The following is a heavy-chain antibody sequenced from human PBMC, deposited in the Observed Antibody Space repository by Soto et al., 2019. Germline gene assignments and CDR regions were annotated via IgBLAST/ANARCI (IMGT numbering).Heavy chain of an antibody. J-gene: IGHJ6*02. D-gene: IGHD1-26*01. V-gene: IGHV1-2*04. CDR3: ARGWYSGSYKGDYYYGMDV. CDR2: INPNSGGT. CDR1: GYTFTGYY. Sequence: ASVKVSCKASGYTFTGYYMHWVRQAPGQGLEWMGWINPNSGGTNYAQKFQGWVTMTRDTSISTAYMELSRLRSDDMAVYYCARGWYSGSYKGDYYYGMDVWGQGTTVTVSS.